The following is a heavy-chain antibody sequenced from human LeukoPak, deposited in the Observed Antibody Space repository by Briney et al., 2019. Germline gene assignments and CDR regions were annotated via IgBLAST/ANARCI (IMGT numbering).Heavy chain of an antibody. D-gene: IGHD4-23*01. CDR1: GGSISSGGYY. Sequence: SETLSLTCTVSGGSISSGGYYWSWIRQHPGKGLEWIGYIYYSGSTYYNPSLKSRVTISVDTSKNQFSLKLSFVTAADTAVYYCARQTLHATVVTHFDYWGQGTLVTVSS. CDR3: ARQTLHATVVTHFDY. J-gene: IGHJ4*02. CDR2: IYYSGST. V-gene: IGHV4-31*03.